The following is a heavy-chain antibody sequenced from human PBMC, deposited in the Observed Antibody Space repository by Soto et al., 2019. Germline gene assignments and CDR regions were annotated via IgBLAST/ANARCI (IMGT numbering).Heavy chain of an antibody. D-gene: IGHD6-19*01. CDR1: GGTFSIYA. Sequence: ASLKVSCKASGGTFSIYAISWVLQAPGQGLEWMGGIIPIFGTANYAQKFQGRVTITADESTSTAYMELSSLRSEDTAVYYCARDLDSSGWYLSGPFDYWGQGTLVTVSS. V-gene: IGHV1-69*13. CDR3: ARDLDSSGWYLSGPFDY. J-gene: IGHJ4*02. CDR2: IIPIFGTA.